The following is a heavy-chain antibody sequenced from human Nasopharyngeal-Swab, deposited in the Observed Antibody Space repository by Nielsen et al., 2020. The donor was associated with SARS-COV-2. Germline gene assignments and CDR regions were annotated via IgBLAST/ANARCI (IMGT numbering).Heavy chain of an antibody. CDR3: ARQGITIFGVVTYGMDV. CDR2: IYPGDSDT. V-gene: IGHV5-51*01. Sequence: VRQMPGKGLEWMEIIYPGDSDTRYSPSFQGQVTISADKSISTAYLQWSSLKASDTAMYYCARQGITIFGVVTYGMDVWGQGTTVTVSS. J-gene: IGHJ6*02. D-gene: IGHD3-3*01.